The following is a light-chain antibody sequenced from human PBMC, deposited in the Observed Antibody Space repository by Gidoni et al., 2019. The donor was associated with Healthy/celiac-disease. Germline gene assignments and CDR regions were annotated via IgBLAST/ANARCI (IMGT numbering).Light chain of an antibody. CDR2: AAS. CDR1: QSISSY. CDR3: QQSYSTPFT. J-gene: IGKJ3*01. Sequence: DSQMTQSPSSLSASVGDRVTITCRASQSISSYLNWYQQKPGKAPKLLISAASSLQSGVPSRFSGSGSGTDFTLTISSLQPEDFATYYCQQSYSTPFTFGPGTKVDIK. V-gene: IGKV1-39*01.